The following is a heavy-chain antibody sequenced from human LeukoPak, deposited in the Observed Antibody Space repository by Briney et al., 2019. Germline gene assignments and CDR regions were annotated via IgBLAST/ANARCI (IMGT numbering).Heavy chain of an antibody. J-gene: IGHJ3*02. V-gene: IGHV3-23*01. CDR1: GFTFYSYA. Sequence: PGGSLRLSCAASGFTFYSYAINWVRQAPGKGLEWVSAISGDGASTYYADSVKGRFTISRDNSMNTLYLEMNSLRAEDTAVYYCAKGLTPRWYAFDIWGQGTMVTVSS. D-gene: IGHD6-13*01. CDR2: ISGDGAST. CDR3: AKGLTPRWYAFDI.